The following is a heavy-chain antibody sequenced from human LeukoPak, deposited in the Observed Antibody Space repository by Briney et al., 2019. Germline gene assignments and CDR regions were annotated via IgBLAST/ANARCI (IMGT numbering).Heavy chain of an antibody. D-gene: IGHD3-10*01. CDR3: AKDIGGDYYGSGSALDY. Sequence: GGSLRLSCAASGFTFDDYTMPWVRQAPGKGLEWVSLISWDGGSTYYADSVKGRFTISRDNSKNSLYLQMNSLRTEDTALYYCAKDIGGDYYGSGSALDYWGQGTLVTVSS. J-gene: IGHJ4*02. CDR1: GFTFDDYT. V-gene: IGHV3-43*01. CDR2: ISWDGGST.